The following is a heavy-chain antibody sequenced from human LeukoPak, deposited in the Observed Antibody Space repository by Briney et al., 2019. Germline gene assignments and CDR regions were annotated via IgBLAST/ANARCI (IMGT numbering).Heavy chain of an antibody. J-gene: IGHJ6*01. Sequence: PGGSLRLSCAASGFTFSSYAMSWVRLTPGKGLEWVSAISGSGGSTYYADSVKGRFTSRDNSKNTLFLQMNSLRVEDTAPYYCAKSVAIYFYYGLDVWGQGTTVTVSS. CDR2: ISGSGGST. D-gene: IGHD3-3*01. CDR1: GFTFSSYA. CDR3: AKSVAIYFYYGLDV. V-gene: IGHV3-23*01.